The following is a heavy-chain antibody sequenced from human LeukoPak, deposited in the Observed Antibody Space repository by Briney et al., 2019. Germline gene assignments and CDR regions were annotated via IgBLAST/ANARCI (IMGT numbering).Heavy chain of an antibody. V-gene: IGHV3-23*01. CDR2: ISCRGGST. CDR3: AKDRQWAAAGSLDY. D-gene: IGHD6-13*01. J-gene: IGHJ4*02. Sequence: GSLSLPWVAPGFPFRSYATGWVRQAPGKGLDGGSAISCRGGSTYYADPGEGQFTISRHHPKNQLYPQLNSLRAEDTAVYDCAKDRQWAAAGSLDYCGQGRLV. CDR1: GFPFRSYA.